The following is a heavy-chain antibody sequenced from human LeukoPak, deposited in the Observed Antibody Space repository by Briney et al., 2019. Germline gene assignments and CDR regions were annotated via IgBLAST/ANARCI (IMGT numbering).Heavy chain of an antibody. Sequence: PGGSLRLXCAASGFTFSSYSMNWVRQAPGKGLEWISYISSSSGTMYYADSVKGRFTISRDNAKNSVQLQMNSLRAEDTAVYYCARDDVGYLDYWGQGTLVTVSS. CDR1: GFTFSSYS. D-gene: IGHD1-26*01. J-gene: IGHJ4*02. V-gene: IGHV3-48*01. CDR3: ARDDVGYLDY. CDR2: ISSSSGTM.